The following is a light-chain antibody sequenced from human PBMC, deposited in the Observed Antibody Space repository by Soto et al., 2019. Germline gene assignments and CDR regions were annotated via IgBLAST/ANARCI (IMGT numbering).Light chain of an antibody. Sequence: ETVLTQSPGTLSLSPGERAPLSCRASQSFRGLLAWYQQKPGQAPRLLIYDAYNRATGIPPRFSGSGSGTDFTLTISSLEPEDSAVYYCQQRHMWPTTFGQGTRLEIK. J-gene: IGKJ5*01. CDR1: QSFRGL. V-gene: IGKV3-11*01. CDR3: QQRHMWPTT. CDR2: DAY.